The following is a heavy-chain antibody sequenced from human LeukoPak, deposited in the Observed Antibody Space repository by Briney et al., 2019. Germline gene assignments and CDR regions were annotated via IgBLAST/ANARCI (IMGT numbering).Heavy chain of an antibody. V-gene: IGHV3-23*01. D-gene: IGHD3-10*01. Sequence: GGSLRLSCAASGFTFDDYAMHWVRQAPGKGLEWVSAISGSGGSTYYADSVKGRFTISRDNSKNTLYLQMNSLRAEDTAVYYCAGMVRGVTFDYWGQGTLVTVSS. CDR1: GFTFDDYA. CDR3: AGMVRGVTFDY. CDR2: ISGSGGST. J-gene: IGHJ4*02.